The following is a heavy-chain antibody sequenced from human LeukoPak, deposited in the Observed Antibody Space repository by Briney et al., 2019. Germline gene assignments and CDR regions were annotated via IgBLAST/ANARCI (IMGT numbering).Heavy chain of an antibody. V-gene: IGHV3-23*01. J-gene: IGHJ4*02. CDR1: GFTFSTYA. D-gene: IGHD1-26*01. Sequence: GGSLRLSCVASGFTFSTYAMSWVRQTPAKGLEWVSVISGGGDITYYADSVKGRFTISRDNSENTVYLQINSLRAEDTAVYYCAKEQVVSPPWVSYFDYWAQGTLVTVSS. CDR2: ISGGGDIT. CDR3: AKEQVVSPPWVSYFDY.